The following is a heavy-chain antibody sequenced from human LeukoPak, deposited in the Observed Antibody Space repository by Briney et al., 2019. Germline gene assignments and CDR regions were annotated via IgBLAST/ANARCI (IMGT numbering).Heavy chain of an antibody. CDR3: ARVYYPTSDESRLHGMDV. J-gene: IGHJ6*02. Sequence: GGSLRLSCAASGFSISGYWIHWVRQAPGKGLVKGRFTVSRDNAKNTAYLEMNSLTADDTAVYYCARVYYPTSDESRLHGMDVWGHGTTVTVSS. CDR1: GFSISGYW. D-gene: IGHD3-10*01. V-gene: IGHV3-74*01.